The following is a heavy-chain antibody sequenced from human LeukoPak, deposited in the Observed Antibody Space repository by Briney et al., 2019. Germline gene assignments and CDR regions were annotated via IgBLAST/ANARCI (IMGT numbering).Heavy chain of an antibody. J-gene: IGHJ4*02. CDR1: GYSISSGYY. CDR2: IYHSGST. D-gene: IGHD3-10*01. Sequence: PSETLSLTCTVSGYSISSGYYWGWIRQPPGKGLEWIGSIYHSGSTYYNPSLKSRVTISVDTSKNQFSLKLSSVTAADTAVYYCARGDITINDYWGQGTLVTVSS. V-gene: IGHV4-38-2*02. CDR3: ARGDITINDY.